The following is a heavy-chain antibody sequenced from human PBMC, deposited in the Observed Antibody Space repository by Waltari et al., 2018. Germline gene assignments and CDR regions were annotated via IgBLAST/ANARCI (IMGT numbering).Heavy chain of an antibody. CDR2: ISSSSSYI. J-gene: IGHJ4*02. V-gene: IGHV3-21*01. Sequence: EVQLVESGGGLVKPGGSLRLSCAASGFTSSSYRRNGVPQAPGKGLEWVSSISSSSSYIYYADSVKGRFTISRDNAKNSLYLQMNSLRAEDTAVYYCARSLSSSTSCYLYWGQGTLVTVSS. CDR1: GFTSSSYR. CDR3: ARSLSSSTSCYLY. D-gene: IGHD2-2*01.